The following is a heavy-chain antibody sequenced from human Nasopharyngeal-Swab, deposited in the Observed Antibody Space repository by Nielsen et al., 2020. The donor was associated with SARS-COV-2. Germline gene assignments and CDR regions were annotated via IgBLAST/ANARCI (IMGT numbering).Heavy chain of an antibody. CDR1: GGTLNSYA. CDR3: ASPKQLVPYYFDY. Sequence: SVKVSCKASGGTLNSYAISWVRQAPGQGLEWMGGIIPIFGTANYAQKFQGRVTITADKSTSTAYMELSSLRSEDKAVYYCASPKQLVPYYFDYWGKGTLVTVSS. J-gene: IGHJ4*02. D-gene: IGHD6-6*01. CDR2: IIPIFGTA. V-gene: IGHV1-69*06.